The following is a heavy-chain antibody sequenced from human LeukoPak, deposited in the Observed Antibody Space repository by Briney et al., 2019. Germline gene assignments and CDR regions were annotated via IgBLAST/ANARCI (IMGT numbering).Heavy chain of an antibody. CDR3: ARDLRRITMIVVVTRNAFDI. CDR2: ISAYNGNT. J-gene: IGHJ3*02. V-gene: IGHV1-18*01. D-gene: IGHD3-22*01. CDR1: GYTFTSYG. Sequence: ASVKVSCKASGYTFTSYGISWVRQAPGQGLEWMGWISAYNGNTNYAQKLQGRVTMTTDTSTSTAYMELRSLRSDGTAVYYCARDLRRITMIVVVTRNAFDIWGQGTMVTVSS.